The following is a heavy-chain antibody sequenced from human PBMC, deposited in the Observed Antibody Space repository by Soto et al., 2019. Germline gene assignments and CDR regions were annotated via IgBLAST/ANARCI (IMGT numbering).Heavy chain of an antibody. V-gene: IGHV3-48*01. Sequence: GGSLRLSCAASGFTFSSYNMNWVRQAPGKGLEWVSYISPSSNTIYYADSVKGRFTISRDNAKNSLYLQMNSLRAEDTAVYDCASGGSMDYWGQGTLVTVSS. CDR3: ASGGSMDY. CDR2: ISPSSNTI. D-gene: IGHD2-15*01. J-gene: IGHJ4*02. CDR1: GFTFSSYN.